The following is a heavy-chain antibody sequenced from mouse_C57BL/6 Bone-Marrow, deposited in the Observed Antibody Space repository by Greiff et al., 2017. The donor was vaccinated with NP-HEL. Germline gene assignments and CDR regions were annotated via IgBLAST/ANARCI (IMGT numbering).Heavy chain of an antibody. CDR2: IHPNSGST. CDR3: ARSGSHYYGSSYGYAMDY. CDR1: GYTFTSYW. D-gene: IGHD1-1*01. J-gene: IGHJ4*01. V-gene: IGHV1-64*01. Sequence: QVQLQQPGAELVKPGASVKLSCKASGYTFTSYWMHWVKQRPGQGLEWIGMIHPNSGSTNYNEKFKSKAILTVDKSSSTAYMQLSSLTSEDSAVFYCARSGSHYYGSSYGYAMDYWGQGTSVTVSS.